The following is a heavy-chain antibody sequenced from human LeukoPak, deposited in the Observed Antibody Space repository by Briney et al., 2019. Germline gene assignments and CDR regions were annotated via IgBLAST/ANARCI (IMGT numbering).Heavy chain of an antibody. D-gene: IGHD1-7*01. V-gene: IGHV3-30*04. CDR2: ISYDGSNK. J-gene: IGHJ4*02. CDR1: GFTFSSYD. Sequence: PGGSLRLSCAASGFTFSSYDMHWVRQAPGKGLEWVAVISYDGSNKYYADSVKGRFTISRDNSKNTLYLQMNSLTAEDTAVYYCAKDSSRTTGAALDYWGQGTLVSVSS. CDR3: AKDSSRTTGAALDY.